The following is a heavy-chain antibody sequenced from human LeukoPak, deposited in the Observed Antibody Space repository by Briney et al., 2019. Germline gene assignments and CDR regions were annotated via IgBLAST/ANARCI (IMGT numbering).Heavy chain of an antibody. CDR2: IYYTGST. D-gene: IGHD6-19*01. CDR1: GGSISSSSYY. CDR3: ARRRGWYPVDY. V-gene: IGHV4-39*01. J-gene: IGHJ4*02. Sequence: ETLSLTCTVSGGSISSSSYYWGWIRQPPGKGLEWIGAIYYTGSTYYNPSLKSRVTISVDTSKNQCSLKVTSVTAADTAVYYCARRRGWYPVDYWGQGTLVTVSS.